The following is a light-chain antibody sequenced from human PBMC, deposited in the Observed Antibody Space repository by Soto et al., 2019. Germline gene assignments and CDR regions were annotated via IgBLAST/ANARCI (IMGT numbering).Light chain of an antibody. V-gene: IGLV4-69*01. CDR1: SGHISYA. CDR2: LDSDGSH. CDR3: QTWGTGINVV. J-gene: IGLJ2*01. Sequence: QLVLTQSPSASASLVASVKLTCTLSSGHISYAIAWHQQQPEKGHRYLMKLDSDGSHTKGDAIPDRFSGSSSGAERSLTISNIKSEDEADYYCQTWGTGINVVFGGGTKLTVL.